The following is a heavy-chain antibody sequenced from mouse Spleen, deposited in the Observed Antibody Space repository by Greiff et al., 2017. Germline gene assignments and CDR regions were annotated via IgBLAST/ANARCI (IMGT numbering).Heavy chain of an antibody. CDR2: IYPRDGST. CDR1: GYTFTSYD. D-gene: IGHD1-1*01. J-gene: IGHJ3*01. Sequence: QVQLKQSGPELVKPGASVKLSCKASGYTFTSYDINWVKQRPGQGLEWIGWIYPRDGSTKYNEKFKGKATLTVDTSSSTAYMELHSLTSEDSAVYFCARSTTRAWFAYWGQGTLVTVSA. V-gene: IGHV1-85*01. CDR3: ARSTTRAWFAY.